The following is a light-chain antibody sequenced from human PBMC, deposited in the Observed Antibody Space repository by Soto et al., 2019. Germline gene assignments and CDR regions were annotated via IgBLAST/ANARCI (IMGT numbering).Light chain of an antibody. V-gene: IGKV3-20*01. Sequence: EIVLTQSPGTLSLSPGERATLSCRASQSVSSSYLAWYQQKPGQAPRLLIYGASSRATGIPDRFSGSGSGTDFPLTIRRLEPEDFAVYYCQQYGSSCTFGPGTKVDIK. CDR1: QSVSSSY. J-gene: IGKJ3*01. CDR2: GAS. CDR3: QQYGSSCT.